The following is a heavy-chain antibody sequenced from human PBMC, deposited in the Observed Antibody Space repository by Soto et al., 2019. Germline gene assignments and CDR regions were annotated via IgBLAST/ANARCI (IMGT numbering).Heavy chain of an antibody. CDR3: VNYCGGVGCTPY. CDR2: INSDGSST. CDR1: GFTFSNYW. D-gene: IGHD2-21*01. J-gene: IGHJ4*02. V-gene: IGHV3-74*01. Sequence: GGSLRLSCAASGFTFSNYWMHWVRQSPLKGLVWVSRINSDGSSTSYADSVKGRFTISRDNAKNTLYLQMNSLRAEDTAVYYCVNYCGGVGCTPYGGQGTLVTVSS.